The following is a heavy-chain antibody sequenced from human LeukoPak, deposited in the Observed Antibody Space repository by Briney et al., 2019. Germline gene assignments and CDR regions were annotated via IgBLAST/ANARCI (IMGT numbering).Heavy chain of an antibody. CDR2: ISSSSATI. CDR1: GFTFSSYS. J-gene: IGHJ5*02. V-gene: IGHV3-48*01. CDR3: AREKGLRYFDRFDP. Sequence: GGSLRLSCEASGFTFSSYSMNWVRQAPGKGLEWVSYISSSSATIHYADSVKGRFTISRDNAKNTLYLQMNSLRAEDTAVYYCAREKGLRYFDRFDPWGQGTLVTVSA. D-gene: IGHD3-9*01.